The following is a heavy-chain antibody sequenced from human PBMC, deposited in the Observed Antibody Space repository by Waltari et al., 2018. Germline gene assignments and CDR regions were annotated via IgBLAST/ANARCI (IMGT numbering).Heavy chain of an antibody. CDR3: ARADGSSWYPDY. CDR1: GGSISSHY. J-gene: IGHJ4*02. Sequence: QVQLQESGPGLVKPSETLSLTCTVSGGSISSHYWSWIRQPPGKGLEWIGYIYYSGSTNYHPSLKSRVTISVDTSKNQFSLKLSSVTAADTAVYYCARADGSSWYPDYWGQGTLVTVSS. V-gene: IGHV4-59*11. D-gene: IGHD6-13*01. CDR2: IYYSGST.